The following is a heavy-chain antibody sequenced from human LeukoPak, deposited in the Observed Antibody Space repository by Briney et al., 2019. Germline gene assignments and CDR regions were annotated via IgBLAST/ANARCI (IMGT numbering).Heavy chain of an antibody. CDR2: IRYDESDK. D-gene: IGHD3-10*01. J-gene: IGHJ4*02. CDR3: ATHYYASGNYYNPIFY. V-gene: IGHV3-30*02. Sequence: GGSLRLSCAASGFTFSRYGMHWVRQAPGRGLEWVAFIRYDESDKKYTDSVKGRFTVSKDNSKNTLSLQMHSLRVEDTAVYYCATHYYASGNYYNPIFYWGQGALVTVSS. CDR1: GFTFSRYG.